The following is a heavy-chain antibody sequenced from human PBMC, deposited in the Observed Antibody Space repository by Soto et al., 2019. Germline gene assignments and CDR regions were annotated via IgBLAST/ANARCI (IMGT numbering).Heavy chain of an antibody. V-gene: IGHV1-8*01. D-gene: IGHD3-10*01. CDR3: ARGRASGSYYLLDY. CDR2: INPNSGNI. CDR1: GNTFTSYD. Sequence: ASVKVSCKASGNTFTSYDINWVRQATGHGLEWMGWINPNSGNIGYAQKFQGRATMTRDTAIRTAYMEVSRLRSDDTAVYYCARGRASGSYYLLDYWGQGTLVTVSS. J-gene: IGHJ4*02.